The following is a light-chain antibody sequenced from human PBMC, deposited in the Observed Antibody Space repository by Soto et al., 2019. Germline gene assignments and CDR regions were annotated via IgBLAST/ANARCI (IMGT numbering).Light chain of an antibody. CDR1: SSNIGSNT. J-gene: IGLJ3*02. CDR3: AACDDSLKGWV. Sequence: QPVLTQPPSASGTPGQRVTISCSGSSSNIGSNTVNWYQQLPGTAPKLLIYSNNQRPSGVPDRFSGSKSGTSASLAISGLQSEDEADYYCAACDDSLKGWVFGGGTKLTVL. V-gene: IGLV1-44*01. CDR2: SNN.